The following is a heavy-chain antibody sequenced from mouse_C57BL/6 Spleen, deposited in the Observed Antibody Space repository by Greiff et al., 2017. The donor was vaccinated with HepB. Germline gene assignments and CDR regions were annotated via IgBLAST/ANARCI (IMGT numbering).Heavy chain of an antibody. V-gene: IGHV3-6*01. CDR1: GYSITSGYY. CDR2: ISYDGSN. D-gene: IGHD2-4*01. Sequence: EVKLQESGPGLVKPSQSLSLTCSVTGYSITSGYYWNWIRQFPGNKLEWMGYISYDGSNNYNPSLKNRISITRDTSKNQFFLKLNSVTTEDTATYYCAREEDYDYEGYYAMDYWGQGTSVTVSS. CDR3: AREEDYDYEGYYAMDY. J-gene: IGHJ4*01.